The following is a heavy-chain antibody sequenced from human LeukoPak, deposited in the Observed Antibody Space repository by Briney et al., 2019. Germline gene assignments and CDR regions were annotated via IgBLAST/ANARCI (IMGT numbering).Heavy chain of an antibody. CDR2: IYYTGST. CDR3: ARRGGSGRSFDY. V-gene: IGHV4-61*01. J-gene: IGHJ4*02. D-gene: IGHD3-10*01. Sequence: PSETLSLTCTVSGGSVSSGTYYWSWIRQPPGKGLGWIGYIYYTGSTNYNPSLKSRLTISVDTSKNQFSLKLSSVTAADTAVYYCARRGGSGRSFDYWGQGTLVTVSS. CDR1: GGSVSSGTYY.